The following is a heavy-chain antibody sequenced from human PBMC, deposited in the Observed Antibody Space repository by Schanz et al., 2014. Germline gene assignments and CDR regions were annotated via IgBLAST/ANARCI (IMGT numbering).Heavy chain of an antibody. Sequence: EVQLVESGGGLVQPGGSLRLSCAASGFTFSSYCINWVRQAPGKGLEWVANINQDGSEKYYADSVKGRFIISRDNAKNSLYLEMNSLRAEDTAVYYCAKDLISGWSGFDYWGQGTLVTVSS. CDR3: AKDLISGWSGFDY. V-gene: IGHV3-7*01. CDR2: INQDGSEK. J-gene: IGHJ4*02. CDR1: GFTFSSYC. D-gene: IGHD6-19*01.